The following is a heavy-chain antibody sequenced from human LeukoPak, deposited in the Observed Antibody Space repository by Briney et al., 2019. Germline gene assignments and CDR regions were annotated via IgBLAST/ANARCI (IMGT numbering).Heavy chain of an antibody. CDR3: ARDGSGSYLGNWFDP. V-gene: IGHV1-18*01. J-gene: IGHJ5*02. CDR1: GYTFTSYG. D-gene: IGHD1-26*01. Sequence: ASVKVSCTASGYTFTSYGISWVRQAPGQGLEWMGWISAYNGNTNYAQKLQGRVTMTTDTSTSTAYMELRSLRSDDTAVYYCARDGSGSYLGNWFDPWGQGTLVTVSS. CDR2: ISAYNGNT.